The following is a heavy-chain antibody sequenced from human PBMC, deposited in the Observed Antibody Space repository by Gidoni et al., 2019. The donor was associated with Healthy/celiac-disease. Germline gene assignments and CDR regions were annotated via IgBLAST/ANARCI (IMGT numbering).Heavy chain of an antibody. CDR2: SNPMLGIA. V-gene: IGHV1-69*10. Sequence: QVQLVQSGAEVKKPGSSVKVSCTASGATFSSYAISWVRQAPGQGLAWKGGSNPMLGIANYGQKCHGRVKITADKSTSTAYMELSSLRSEDTAVYYCARGIGYYGSASKEKTHFDYWGQGTLVTVSS. CDR1: GATFSSYA. CDR3: ARGIGYYGSASKEKTHFDY. J-gene: IGHJ4*02. D-gene: IGHD3-10*01.